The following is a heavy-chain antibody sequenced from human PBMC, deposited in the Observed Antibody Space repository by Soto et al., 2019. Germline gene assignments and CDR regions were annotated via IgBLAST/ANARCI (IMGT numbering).Heavy chain of an antibody. CDR2: VHYSGTT. CDR1: GDSISNYD. J-gene: IGHJ4*02. V-gene: IGHV4-59*01. CDR3: AGTYYYGSSGYDY. D-gene: IGHD3-22*01. Sequence: ETLSLTCTVSGDSISNYDWSWIRQPPGKGLEWIGYVHYSGTTNYNPSLESRVTISVDTSKNQFSLKLSSVTAADTAMYYCAGTYYYGSSGYDYWGQGTLVTVSS.